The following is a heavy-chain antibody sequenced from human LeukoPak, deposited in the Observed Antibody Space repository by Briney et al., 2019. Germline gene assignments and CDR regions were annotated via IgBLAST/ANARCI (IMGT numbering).Heavy chain of an antibody. Sequence: KPSETLSLTCTVSGGSISSSGYYWGWIRQPPGKGLEWIGSIYYSGSTYYNPSLKSRVTISVDTSKNQFSLKLSSVTAADTAVYYCARDPIEYYFDYWGQGTLVTVSS. CDR2: IYYSGST. D-gene: IGHD2-15*01. CDR1: GGSISSSGYY. J-gene: IGHJ4*02. CDR3: ARDPIEYYFDY. V-gene: IGHV4-39*07.